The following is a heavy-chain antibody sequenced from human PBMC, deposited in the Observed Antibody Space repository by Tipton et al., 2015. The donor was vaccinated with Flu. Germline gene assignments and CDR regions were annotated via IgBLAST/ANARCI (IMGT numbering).Heavy chain of an antibody. J-gene: IGHJ6*02. CDR2: INHSGST. V-gene: IGHV4-34*01. Sequence: TLSLTCAVYGGSFSGYYWSWIRQPPGKGLEWIGEINHSGSTDYNPSLKSRVTISVDTSKNQFSLKLSSVTAADTAVYYCARGHTAMVGSLYYCGMDVWGQGTAVTVPS. D-gene: IGHD5-18*01. CDR1: GGSFSGYY. CDR3: ARGHTAMVGSLYYCGMDV.